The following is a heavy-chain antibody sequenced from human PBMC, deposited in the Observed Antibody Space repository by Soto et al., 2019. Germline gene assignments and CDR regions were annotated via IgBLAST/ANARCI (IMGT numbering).Heavy chain of an antibody. CDR3: DRDHCSGGRCYSNGIDV. J-gene: IGHJ6*02. V-gene: IGHV1-69*01. CDR2: IIPIFGTA. D-gene: IGHD2-15*01. Sequence: QVQLVQSGAEVKKPGSSVKVSCKASGGTFSSYAISWVRQAPGQGLEWMGGIIPIFGTANYAQKFQGRVTITADESTSTAYMELSSLRSEDAAVYYCDRDHCSGGRCYSNGIDVWGQGTTVTVSS. CDR1: GGTFSSYA.